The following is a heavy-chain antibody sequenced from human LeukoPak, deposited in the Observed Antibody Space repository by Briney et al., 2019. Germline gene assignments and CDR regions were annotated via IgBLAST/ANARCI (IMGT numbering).Heavy chain of an antibody. CDR2: INHSGST. CDR3: ARFGGSSSSFDY. D-gene: IGHD6-6*01. Sequence: SETLSLTCAVYGGSFSGYYWSWIRQPPGKGLEWIGEINHSGSTNYNPSLKSRVTMSVDTSKNQFSLKLSSVTAADTAVYYCARFGGSSSSFDYWGQGTLVTVSS. V-gene: IGHV4-34*01. CDR1: GGSFSGYY. J-gene: IGHJ4*02.